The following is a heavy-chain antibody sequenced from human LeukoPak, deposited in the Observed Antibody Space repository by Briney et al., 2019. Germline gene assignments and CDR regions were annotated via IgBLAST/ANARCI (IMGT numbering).Heavy chain of an antibody. Sequence: SETLSLTCTVSGGSISSGGYYWSWIRQHPGKGLEWIGYIYYSGSTYYNPSLKSRVTISVDTSKNQFSLKLSSVTAADTAVYYCARDRVAVAGIDYWGQGTLVTVSS. V-gene: IGHV4-31*03. CDR3: ARDRVAVAGIDY. J-gene: IGHJ4*02. CDR1: GGSISSGGYY. CDR2: IYYSGST. D-gene: IGHD6-19*01.